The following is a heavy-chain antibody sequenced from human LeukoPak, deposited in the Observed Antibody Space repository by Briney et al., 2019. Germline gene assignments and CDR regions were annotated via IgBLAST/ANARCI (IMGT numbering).Heavy chain of an antibody. V-gene: IGHV3-30*18. CDR2: ISYDGSNK. Sequence: GRSLRLSCAASGFTFSSYGMHWVRQAPGKGLEWVAVISYDGSNKYYADSVKGRFAISRDNSKNTLYLQMNSLRAEDTAVYYCAKDRFTDVDKGPFDYWGQGTLVTVSS. CDR3: AKDRFTDVDKGPFDY. J-gene: IGHJ4*02. CDR1: GFTFSSYG. D-gene: IGHD5-12*01.